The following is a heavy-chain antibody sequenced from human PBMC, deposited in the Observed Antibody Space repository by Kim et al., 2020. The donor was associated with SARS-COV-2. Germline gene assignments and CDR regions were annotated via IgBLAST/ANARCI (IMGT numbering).Heavy chain of an antibody. D-gene: IGHD3-22*01. Sequence: GGSLRLSCAASGFTFSNYGMHWVRQAPGKGLEWVAVIWYDGSNKYYADSVKGRFTISRDNSKNTLYLQMNSLRAGDTAVYYCARVPYFYDSRLPPFIDYYSMDVWGQGTTVTVSS. CDR1: GFTFSNYG. CDR2: IWYDGSNK. V-gene: IGHV3-33*01. CDR3: ARVPYFYDSRLPPFIDYYSMDV. J-gene: IGHJ6*02.